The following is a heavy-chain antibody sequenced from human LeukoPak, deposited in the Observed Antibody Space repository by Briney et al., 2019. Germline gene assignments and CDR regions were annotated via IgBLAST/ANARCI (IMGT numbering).Heavy chain of an antibody. V-gene: IGHV3-21*01. D-gene: IGHD5-12*01. Sequence: GGSLRLSCAASGFTFSSYSMNWVRQAPGKGLEWVSSISSSSSYIYYADSVKGRFTISRDNAKNSLYLQMNSLRAEDTAVYYCARDRIVATIVRLSWFDPWGQGTLVTVSS. CDR2: ISSSSSYI. CDR1: GFTFSSYS. CDR3: ARDRIVATIVRLSWFDP. J-gene: IGHJ5*02.